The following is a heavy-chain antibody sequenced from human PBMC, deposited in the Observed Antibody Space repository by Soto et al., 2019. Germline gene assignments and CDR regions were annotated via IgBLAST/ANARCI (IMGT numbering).Heavy chain of an antibody. V-gene: IGHV3-23*01. CDR3: AKSITARPFDY. CDR1: EFTFSNYA. J-gene: IGHJ4*02. Sequence: GGSLRLSCAASEFTFSNYAMSWVRQAPGKGLEWVSAISGSGGNTYYADSVKGRFTISRDNSKNTLYLQMNSLRAEDTAVYYCAKSITARPFDYWGQGALVTVS. D-gene: IGHD6-6*01. CDR2: ISGSGGNT.